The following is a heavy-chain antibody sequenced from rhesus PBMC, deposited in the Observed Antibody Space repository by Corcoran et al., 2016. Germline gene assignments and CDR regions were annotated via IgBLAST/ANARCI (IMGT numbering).Heavy chain of an antibody. D-gene: IGHD4-29*01. V-gene: IGHV1S2*01. Sequence: QVQLVQSGAEVKKPGSSVKVSCKASGYTFTDYYMHWVRQAPRQGLEWMGWINPYNGNTKYAQKFQGRVTMTRDTSTSTVYMELSSLRSEDTAVYYCARVSSSHAFDFWGQGLRVTVSS. J-gene: IGHJ3*01. CDR2: INPYNGNT. CDR1: GYTFTDYY. CDR3: ARVSSSHAFDF.